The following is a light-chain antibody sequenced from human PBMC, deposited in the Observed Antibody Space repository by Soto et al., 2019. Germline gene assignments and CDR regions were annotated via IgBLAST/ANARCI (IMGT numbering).Light chain of an antibody. CDR3: QQYVTSLT. CDR2: DAS. V-gene: IGKV3-20*01. Sequence: IVLTQSPGTLSLSQGERATLSCRASQSVSTKYLAWYQQKPGQAPRLLIYDASSRATGIPDRFSGSGSGTDFTLTISRLEPEDFAVYYCQQYVTSLTFGGGTKVDIK. J-gene: IGKJ4*01. CDR1: QSVSTKY.